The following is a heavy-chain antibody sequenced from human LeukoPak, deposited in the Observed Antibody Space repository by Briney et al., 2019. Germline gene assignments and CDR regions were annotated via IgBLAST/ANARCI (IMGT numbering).Heavy chain of an antibody. J-gene: IGHJ4*02. CDR3: ARHEFDSGSLPYFDY. CDR2: IYYSGST. CDR1: GGSIRGYY. D-gene: IGHD3-10*01. V-gene: IGHV4-59*08. Sequence: PSETLSLTCTVSGGSIRGYYWSWTRQPPGKGLEWIGYIYYSGSTNYNPSLKSRVTISVDTSKNQFSLKLSAVTAADTAVYYCARHEFDSGSLPYFDYWGQGILVTVSS.